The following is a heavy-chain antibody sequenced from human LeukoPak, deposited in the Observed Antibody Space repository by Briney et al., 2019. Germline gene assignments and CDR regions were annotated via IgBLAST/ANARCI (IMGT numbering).Heavy chain of an antibody. CDR3: ARTDGYNSPYFDY. J-gene: IGHJ4*02. CDR2: ISSSGSTI. V-gene: IGHV3-48*03. CDR1: GFTFSSYE. D-gene: IGHD5-24*01. Sequence: GVLRLYCAASGFTFSSYEMNWVRQAPGKGLEWVSYISSSGSTIYYADSVKGRFTISRDNAKNSLYLQMNSLRAEDTAVYYCARTDGYNSPYFDYWGQGTLVTVSS.